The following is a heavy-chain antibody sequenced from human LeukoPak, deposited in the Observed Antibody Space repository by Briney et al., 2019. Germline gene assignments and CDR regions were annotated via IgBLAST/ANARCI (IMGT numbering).Heavy chain of an antibody. J-gene: IGHJ1*01. CDR1: GGTFSSYT. V-gene: IGHV1-69*04. Sequence: GASVKVSCKASGGTFSSYTISWVRQAPGQGLEWMGRIIPILGIANCAQKFQGRVTITADKSTSTAYMELSSLRSEDTAVYYCARDRAVSSGGWFTTEYFQHWGQGTLVTVSS. CDR2: IIPILGIA. CDR3: ARDRAVSSGGWFTTEYFQH. D-gene: IGHD6-19*01.